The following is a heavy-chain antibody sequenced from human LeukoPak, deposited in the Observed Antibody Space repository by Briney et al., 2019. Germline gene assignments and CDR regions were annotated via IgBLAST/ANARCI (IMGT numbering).Heavy chain of an antibody. Sequence: GGSLRLSCAASGFTFSSYAMHWVRQAPGKGLEWVAVISYDGSNKYYVDSVKGRFTISRDNSKNTLYLQMNSLRAEDTAVYYCASSSGYCSGGSCYSIDYWGQGTLVTVSS. J-gene: IGHJ4*02. CDR3: ASSSGYCSGGSCYSIDY. CDR1: GFTFSSYA. CDR2: ISYDGSNK. D-gene: IGHD2-15*01. V-gene: IGHV3-30*04.